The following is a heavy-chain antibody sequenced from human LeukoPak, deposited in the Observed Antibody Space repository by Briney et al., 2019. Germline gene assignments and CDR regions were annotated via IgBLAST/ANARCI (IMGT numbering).Heavy chain of an antibody. CDR1: GGSISSNNYY. Sequence: NPSETLSLTCTVSGGSISSNNYYWGWIRQPPGKGLEWIGSIYYSGTTYYNPSLKSRVTILLDTSKNQFSLTLSSVTAADTAVYYCARGRDGEDLYFDYWGQGTLVTVSS. CDR2: IYYSGTT. D-gene: IGHD3-10*01. CDR3: ARGRDGEDLYFDY. V-gene: IGHV4-39*07. J-gene: IGHJ4*02.